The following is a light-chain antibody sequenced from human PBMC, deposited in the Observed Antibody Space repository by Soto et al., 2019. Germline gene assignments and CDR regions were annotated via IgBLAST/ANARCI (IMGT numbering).Light chain of an antibody. V-gene: IGLV3-1*01. J-gene: IGLJ3*02. CDR2: QDN. Sequence: SYELTQPPSVSVSPGQTATITCSGDKLDTKYTSWYQQRPGQSPVLVIYQDNKRPSGIPQRFSGSNSGNTATLTISGTQAVDEADYFCQAWDNSIASFGGGTQLTVL. CDR1: KLDTKY. CDR3: QAWDNSIAS.